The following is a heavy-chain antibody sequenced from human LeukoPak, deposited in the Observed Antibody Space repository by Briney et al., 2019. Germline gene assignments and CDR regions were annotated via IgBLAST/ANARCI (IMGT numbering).Heavy chain of an antibody. CDR3: ARVSSDCSSTSCYVYDAFDI. CDR1: GYTFTSYY. V-gene: IGHV1-46*01. D-gene: IGHD2-2*01. Sequence: ASVKVSCKASGYTFTSYYMHWVRQAPGQGLEWMGIINPSGGSTSYAQKFQGRVTMTRDTSTNTVYMELSSLRSEDTAVYYCARVSSDCSSTSCYVYDAFDIWGQGTMVTVSS. CDR2: INPSGGST. J-gene: IGHJ3*02.